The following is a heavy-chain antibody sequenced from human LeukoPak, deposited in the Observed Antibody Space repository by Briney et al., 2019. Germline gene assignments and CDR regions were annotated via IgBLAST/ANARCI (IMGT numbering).Heavy chain of an antibody. Sequence: SETLSLTCAVSGYSISSGYYWGWIRQPPGKGLEWIGSTYHSGSTYYNPSLKSRVTISVDTSKNQFSLKLSSVTAADTAVYYCARHPRYCSSTSCQTLFDYWGQGTLVTVSS. V-gene: IGHV4-38-2*01. D-gene: IGHD2-2*01. CDR1: GYSISSGYY. CDR3: ARHPRYCSSTSCQTLFDY. CDR2: TYHSGST. J-gene: IGHJ4*02.